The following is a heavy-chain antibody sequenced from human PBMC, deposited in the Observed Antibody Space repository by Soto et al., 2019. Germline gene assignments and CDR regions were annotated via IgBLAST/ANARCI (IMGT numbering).Heavy chain of an antibody. CDR2: IIPIFGTT. CDR1: GGTFSSYA. CDR3: ARSTYYYDSSGFPRTEWFDP. Sequence: QVQLVQSGAEVKKPGSSVKVSCEASGGTFSSYAISWVRQAPGQGLEWMGGIIPIFGTTNYAQKFQGRVTITADESTSTAYMELSSLRSEDTAVHYCARSTYYYDSSGFPRTEWFDPWGQGTLVTVSS. J-gene: IGHJ5*02. V-gene: IGHV1-69*01. D-gene: IGHD3-22*01.